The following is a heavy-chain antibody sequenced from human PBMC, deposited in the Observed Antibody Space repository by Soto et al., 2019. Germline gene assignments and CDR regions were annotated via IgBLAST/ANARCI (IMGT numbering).Heavy chain of an antibody. J-gene: IGHJ6*02. V-gene: IGHV3-33*01. D-gene: IGHD6-13*01. CDR1: GFIFSSYG. CDR2: IWYDGSNK. Sequence: QVQLVESGGGVVQPGRSLRLSCAASGFIFSSYGMHWVRQAPGKGLDWVAIIWYDGSNKYYADSVKGRFTISRDNSKNTLYLQMNSLRAEDTAVYYCARVHRIAAAGTYGMDVWGQGTTVTVSS. CDR3: ARVHRIAAAGTYGMDV.